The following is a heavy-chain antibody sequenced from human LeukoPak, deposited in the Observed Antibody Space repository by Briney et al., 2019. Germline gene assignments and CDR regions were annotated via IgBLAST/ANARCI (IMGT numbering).Heavy chain of an antibody. D-gene: IGHD7-27*01. CDR1: GYSIISDYY. CDR2: IYHSGRT. J-gene: IGHJ4*02. V-gene: IGHV4-38-2*02. Sequence: PSETLSLTCTVSGYSIISDYYWGWIRQPPGKGLEWIGNIYHSGRTNYNPSLRSRVTMSVDTSKNQFSLKLNSATAADTAVYYYARDIWGLPPDYWGQGTLVTVTS. CDR3: ARDIWGLPPDY.